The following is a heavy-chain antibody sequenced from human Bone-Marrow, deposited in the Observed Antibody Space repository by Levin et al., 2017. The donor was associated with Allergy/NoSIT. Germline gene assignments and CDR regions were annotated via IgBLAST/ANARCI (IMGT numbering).Heavy chain of an antibody. V-gene: IGHV3-74*01. CDR3: ARGLGGQQLVRWGWFDP. CDR2: INSDGSST. J-gene: IGHJ5*02. CDR1: GFTFSSYW. Sequence: PGGSLRLSCAASGFTFSSYWMHWVRQAPGKGLVWVSRINSDGSSTSYADSVKGRFTISRDNAKNTLYLQMNSLRAEDTAVYYCARGLGGQQLVRWGWFDPWGQGTLVTVSS. D-gene: IGHD6-13*01.